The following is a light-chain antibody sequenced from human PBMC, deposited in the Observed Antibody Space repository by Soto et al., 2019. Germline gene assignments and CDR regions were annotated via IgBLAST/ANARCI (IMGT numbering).Light chain of an antibody. CDR2: LGS. Sequence: EIVMTQSPLSLPVTPGEPASISCRSSQSLLHSDGYNCLDWYLQKPGQSPQLLRYLGSNRAPGVPDRFRGSGSGTDFTLTISRVEAEDVGVYYCMQALQTPPTFGQGTRVEI. J-gene: IGKJ1*01. CDR1: QSLLHSDGYNC. V-gene: IGKV2-28*01. CDR3: MQALQTPPT.